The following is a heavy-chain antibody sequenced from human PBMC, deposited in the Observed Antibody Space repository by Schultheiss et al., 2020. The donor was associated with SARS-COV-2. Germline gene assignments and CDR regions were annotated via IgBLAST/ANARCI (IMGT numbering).Heavy chain of an antibody. CDR1: GGTFSSYA. D-gene: IGHD7-27*01. Sequence: SVKVSCKASGGTFSSYAISWVRQAPGQGLEWMGGIIPIFGTANYAQKFQGRVTMTRDTSTSTVYMELSSLRSEDTAVYYCARVGPWGRTGFDYWGQGTLVTVSS. V-gene: IGHV1-69*05. J-gene: IGHJ4*02. CDR2: IIPIFGTA. CDR3: ARVGPWGRTGFDY.